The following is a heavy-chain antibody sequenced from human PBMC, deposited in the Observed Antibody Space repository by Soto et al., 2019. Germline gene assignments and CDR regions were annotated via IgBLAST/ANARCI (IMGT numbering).Heavy chain of an antibody. D-gene: IGHD3-22*01. Sequence: GESLKISCNGSGYIFTSYWIGWVRQMPGKGLEWMGIIYPGDSDTRYSPSFQGQVTISADRSISTAYLQWSSLKASDTAMYYCARAYYDSSGYYDAFDIWGQGTMVTVSS. CDR1: GYIFTSYW. V-gene: IGHV5-51*01. CDR2: IYPGDSDT. CDR3: ARAYYDSSGYYDAFDI. J-gene: IGHJ3*02.